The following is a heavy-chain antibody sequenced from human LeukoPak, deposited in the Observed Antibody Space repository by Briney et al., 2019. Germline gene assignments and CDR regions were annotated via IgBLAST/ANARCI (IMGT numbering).Heavy chain of an antibody. CDR1: GFTFSDYY. D-gene: IGHD1-1*01. Sequence: GGSLRLSCAASGFTFSDYYMSWIRQAPGKGLEWVSYISSSGSTIYYADSVKGRFTISRDNAKNSLYLQMNSLRAEDTAVYYCARVKQLERLYYYYMDVWGKGTTVTVSS. CDR3: ARVKQLERLYYYYMDV. V-gene: IGHV3-11*01. J-gene: IGHJ6*03. CDR2: ISSSGSTI.